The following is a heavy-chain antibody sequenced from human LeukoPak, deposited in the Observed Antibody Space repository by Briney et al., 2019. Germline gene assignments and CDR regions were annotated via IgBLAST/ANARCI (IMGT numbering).Heavy chain of an antibody. J-gene: IGHJ3*02. D-gene: IGHD3-10*01. CDR3: ARNRGIILPSDRDAFDI. V-gene: IGHV4-34*01. CDR2: INHSGST. CDR1: GGSFSGYY. Sequence: SETLSLTCAVYGGSFSGYYWSWIRQPPGKGLEWIGEINHSGSTNYNPSLKSRVTISVDTSKNQFSLKLSSVTAADTAVYYCARNRGIILPSDRDAFDIWGQGTMVTVSS.